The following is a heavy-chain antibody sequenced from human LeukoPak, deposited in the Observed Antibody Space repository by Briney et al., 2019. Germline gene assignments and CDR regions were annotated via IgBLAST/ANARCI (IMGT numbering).Heavy chain of an antibody. D-gene: IGHD5-18*01. J-gene: IGHJ6*02. CDR3: ARDRAMDEYYYYGMDV. Sequence: SVKVSCKASGYTFTSYDINWVRQATGQGLEWMGGIIPIFGTANYAQKFQGRVTITADESTSTAYMELSSLRSEDTAVYYCARDRAMDEYYYYGMDVWGQGTTVTVSS. CDR2: IIPIFGTA. V-gene: IGHV1-69*13. CDR1: GYTFTSYD.